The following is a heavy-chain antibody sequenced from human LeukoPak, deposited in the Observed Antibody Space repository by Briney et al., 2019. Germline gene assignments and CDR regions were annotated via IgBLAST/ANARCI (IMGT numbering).Heavy chain of an antibody. CDR1: RFTFSDYY. J-gene: IGHJ4*02. CDR3: ASADRTSWFDY. D-gene: IGHD2-2*01. CDR2: ISNSGSST. Sequence: KPGGSLRLSCAASRFTFSDYYMVGIRQAPGKGLEWVSYISNSGSSTKYADSVKGRFTISRDNAKNSLSLQMNSVRPEDTAVYYCASADRTSWFDYWGQRTLVTVSS. V-gene: IGHV3-11*03.